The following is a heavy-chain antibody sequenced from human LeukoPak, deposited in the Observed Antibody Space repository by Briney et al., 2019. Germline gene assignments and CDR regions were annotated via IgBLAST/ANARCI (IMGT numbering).Heavy chain of an antibody. V-gene: IGHV4-59*08. CDR2: IYYSGST. CDR1: GGSISSYY. D-gene: IGHD1-26*01. J-gene: IGHJ5*02. Sequence: SETLSLTCTVSGGSISSYYWSWIRQPAGKGLEWIGYIYYSGSTNYNPPLKSRVTISVDTSKNQFSLKLSSVTAADTAVYYCAQFQMGGSYWGTQLSYFDPWGQGTLVTVSS. CDR3: AQFQMGGSYWGTQLSYFDP.